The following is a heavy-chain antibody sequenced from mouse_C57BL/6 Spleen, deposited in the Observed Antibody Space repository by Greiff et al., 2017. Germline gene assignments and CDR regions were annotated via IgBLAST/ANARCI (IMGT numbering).Heavy chain of an antibody. CDR2: IRNKANGYTT. Sequence: DVKLVESGGGLVQPGGSLSLSCAASGFTFTDYYMSWVRQPPGKALEWLGFIRNKANGYTTEYMASVKGRFTISRDNSQSILYLQMNALGAEDSATYYCARLYGNYVWYFDVWGTGTTVTVSS. D-gene: IGHD2-1*01. CDR1: GFTFTDYY. V-gene: IGHV7-3*01. J-gene: IGHJ1*03. CDR3: ARLYGNYVWYFDV.